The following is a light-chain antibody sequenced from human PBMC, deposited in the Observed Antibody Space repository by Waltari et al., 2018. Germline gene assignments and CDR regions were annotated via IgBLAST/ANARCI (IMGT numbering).Light chain of an antibody. CDR3: QHYHNWPST. Sequence: IVMTQSPAPLPVSPGGRVNLSGRASQNIGHHLAWYPQKPGQAPRLLIFDASTRATGIPARFGGSGSGTEFTLTISSLQSEDSAIYYCQHYHNWPSTFGQGTRLEIK. CDR1: QNIGHH. CDR2: DAS. J-gene: IGKJ5*01. V-gene: IGKV3-15*01.